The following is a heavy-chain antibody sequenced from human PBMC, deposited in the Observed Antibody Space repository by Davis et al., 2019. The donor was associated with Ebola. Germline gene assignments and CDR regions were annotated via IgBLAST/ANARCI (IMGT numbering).Heavy chain of an antibody. CDR3: ARDWTTVTTRFDY. Sequence: ASVKVSCKASGYTFTGYYMHWVRQAPGQGLEWMGRINPNSGGTNYAQKFQGRVTITADESTSTAYMELSSLRSEDTAVYYCARDWTTVTTRFDYWGQGTLVTVSS. V-gene: IGHV1-2*06. CDR1: GYTFTGYY. CDR2: INPNSGGT. J-gene: IGHJ4*02. D-gene: IGHD4-17*01.